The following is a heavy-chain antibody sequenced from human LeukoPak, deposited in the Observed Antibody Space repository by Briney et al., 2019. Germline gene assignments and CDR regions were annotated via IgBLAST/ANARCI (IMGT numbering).Heavy chain of an antibody. J-gene: IGHJ4*02. CDR2: ISGSGGST. CDR1: GFTFSSYG. CDR3: AKVKWPLWFGELRDYYFDY. Sequence: GGTLRLSCAASGFTFSSYGMSWVRQAPGKGLEWVSAISGSGGSTYYADSVKGRFTISRDNSKNTLYLQMNSLRAEDTAVYYCAKVKWPLWFGELRDYYFDYWGQGTLVTVSS. V-gene: IGHV3-23*01. D-gene: IGHD3-10*01.